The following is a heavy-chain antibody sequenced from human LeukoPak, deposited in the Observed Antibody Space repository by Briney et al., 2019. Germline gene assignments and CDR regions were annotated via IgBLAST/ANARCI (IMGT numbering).Heavy chain of an antibody. CDR1: GGSIGSGGYY. CDR2: IYYSGST. Sequence: SETLSLTCTVSGGSIGSGGYYWSWIRQPPVKSLEWLGYIYYSGSTYYNPSLKSRVTISVDTSKNQFSLKLSSVTAADTAVYYCARSYCSSTSCPPYYYYYMDVWGKGTTVTVSS. D-gene: IGHD2-2*01. V-gene: IGHV4-31*03. CDR3: ARSYCSSTSCPPYYYYYMDV. J-gene: IGHJ6*03.